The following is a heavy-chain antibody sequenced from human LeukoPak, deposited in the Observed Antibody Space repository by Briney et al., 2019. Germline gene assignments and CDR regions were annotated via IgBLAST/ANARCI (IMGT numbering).Heavy chain of an antibody. J-gene: IGHJ6*03. CDR3: ARGGGNLLPFFDPKYYYYMDV. CDR2: INHSGGT. Sequence: SETLSLTCAVYGGSSSGYYWSWIRQPPGKGLEWIAEINHSGGTNYNAPLRSRVTVYVDTSKNQFSLKLSSVTAADTAVYYCARGGGNLLPFFDPKYYYYMDVWGKGTTVTVSS. D-gene: IGHD3-9*01. CDR1: GGSSSGYY. V-gene: IGHV4-34*01.